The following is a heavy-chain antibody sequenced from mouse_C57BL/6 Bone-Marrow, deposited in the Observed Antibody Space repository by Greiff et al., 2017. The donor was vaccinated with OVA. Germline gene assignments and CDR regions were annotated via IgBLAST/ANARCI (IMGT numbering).Heavy chain of an antibody. CDR3: ASITTVVAPYAMDY. CDR1: GYAFSSYW. J-gene: IGHJ4*01. CDR2: IYPGDGDT. V-gene: IGHV1-80*01. Sequence: QVQLQQSGAELVKPGASVKISCKASGYAFSSYWMNWVKQRPGKGLEWIGQIYPGDGDTNYNGKFKGKATLTADKSSSTAYMQLSSLTSEDSAVYFCASITTVVAPYAMDYWGQGTSVTVSS. D-gene: IGHD1-1*01.